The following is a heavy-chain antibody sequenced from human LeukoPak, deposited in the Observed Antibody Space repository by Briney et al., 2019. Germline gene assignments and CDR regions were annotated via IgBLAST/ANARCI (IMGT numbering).Heavy chain of an antibody. J-gene: IGHJ4*02. CDR2: ISAYNGNT. Sequence: ASVKVSCKASGYTFTSYGISWVRQAPGQRLEWMGWISAYNGNTNYAQKLQGRVTVTTDTSTSTAYMELRSLRSDDTAVYYCARSLGPAAILGYYFDYWGQGTLVTVSS. CDR3: ARSLGPAAILGYYFDY. D-gene: IGHD2-2*02. CDR1: GYTFTSYG. V-gene: IGHV1-18*01.